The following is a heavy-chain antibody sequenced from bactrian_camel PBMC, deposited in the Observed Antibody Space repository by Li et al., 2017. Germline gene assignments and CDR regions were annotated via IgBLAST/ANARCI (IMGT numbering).Heavy chain of an antibody. CDR1: GFTFSSAH. V-gene: IGHV3S7*01. J-gene: IGHJ4*01. D-gene: IGHD1*01. CDR3: ARGVANIGAFNY. CDR2: VYGDDREP. Sequence: HVQLVESGGGLVQPGGSLRLSCAASGFTFSSAHMSWVRQAPGKGLEWVSTVYGDDREPYYPDPVKGRFTTSRDNAKNVVYLQMNSLKSEDTAVYYCARGVANIGAFNYWGQGTQVTVSS.